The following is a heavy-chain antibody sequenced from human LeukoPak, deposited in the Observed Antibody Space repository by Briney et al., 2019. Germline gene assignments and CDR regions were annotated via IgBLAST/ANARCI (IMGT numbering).Heavy chain of an antibody. CDR1: GFTFSIYW. V-gene: IGHV3-7*01. J-gene: IGHJ5*02. D-gene: IGHD3-10*01. CDR2: IKQDGSEK. Sequence: GGSLRLSCAASGFTFSIYWMSWVRQAPGKGPEWVASIKQDGSEKYYVASVKGRFTISRDNAKNSLYLQMNSLRAEDTAVYYCARVGITMVRGVIMWTNWFDPWGQGTLVTVSS. CDR3: ARVGITMVRGVIMWTNWFDP.